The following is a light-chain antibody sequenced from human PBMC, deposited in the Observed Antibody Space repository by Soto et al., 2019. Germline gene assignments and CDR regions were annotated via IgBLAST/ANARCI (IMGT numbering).Light chain of an antibody. CDR2: GAS. Sequence: EIVMTQSPATLSVSPGERATLSCRASQSVSSNLDWYQQTPGQAPRLLIYGASTRATGIPARFSGSGSGTEFTLTISSLQSEDFVGYYCQQYNNWPPLTFGQGTKVEIK. V-gene: IGKV3-15*01. J-gene: IGKJ1*01. CDR3: QQYNNWPPLT. CDR1: QSVSSN.